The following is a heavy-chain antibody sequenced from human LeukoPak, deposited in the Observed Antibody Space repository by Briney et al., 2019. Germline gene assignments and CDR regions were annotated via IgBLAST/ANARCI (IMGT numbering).Heavy chain of an antibody. V-gene: IGHV3-48*04. D-gene: IGHD2-2*01. Sequence: PGRSLRLSCAASGFTFSSYAMHWVRQAPGKGLEWVSYISSSGSTIYYADSVKGRFTISRDNAKNSLYLQMNSLRAEDTAVYYCAGIPIVVVPAADYWGQGTLVTVSS. CDR3: AGIPIVVVPAADY. J-gene: IGHJ4*02. CDR2: ISSSGSTI. CDR1: GFTFSSYA.